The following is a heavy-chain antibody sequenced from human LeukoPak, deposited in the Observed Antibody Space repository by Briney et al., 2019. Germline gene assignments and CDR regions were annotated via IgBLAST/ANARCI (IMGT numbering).Heavy chain of an antibody. CDR1: GGSISSYY. CDR3: ARVNNYDGYVRFDY. J-gene: IGHJ4*02. D-gene: IGHD3-10*01. V-gene: IGHV4-59*01. CDR2: IYYSGST. Sequence: PSETLSLTCTVSGGSISSYYWSWIRQPPGKGLEWIGYIYYSGSTNYNPSLKSRVTISVDTSKNQFSLKLSSVTAADTAVYYCARVNNYDGYVRFDYWGQGTLVTVSS.